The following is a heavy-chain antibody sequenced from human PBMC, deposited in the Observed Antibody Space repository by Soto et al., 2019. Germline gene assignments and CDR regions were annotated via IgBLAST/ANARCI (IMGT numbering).Heavy chain of an antibody. CDR2: INSDGSST. CDR1: GFTFSSYW. Sequence: GGSLRLSCAASGFTFSSYWMHWVRQAPGKGLVWVSRINSDGSSTNYADSVKGRFTISRDNAKNTLFLQMNSLRAEDTALYYCARGYCSGRSCWDPSFDYWGQGTLVTVSS. J-gene: IGHJ4*02. CDR3: ARGYCSGRSCWDPSFDY. V-gene: IGHV3-74*01. D-gene: IGHD2-15*01.